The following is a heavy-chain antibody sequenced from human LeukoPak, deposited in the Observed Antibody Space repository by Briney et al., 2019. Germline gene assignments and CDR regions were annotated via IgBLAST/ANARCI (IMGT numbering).Heavy chain of an antibody. CDR1: GGTFSSYA. CDR2: IIPIFGTA. Sequence: SVKVSCKASGGTFSSYAISWVRQAPGQGLEWMGGIIPIFGTANYAQKFQGRVTITADESTSTAYMELSSLRSEDTAVYYCARPITRRPTVVTFDAFDIWGQGTMVTVSS. D-gene: IGHD4-23*01. V-gene: IGHV1-69*13. CDR3: ARPITRRPTVVTFDAFDI. J-gene: IGHJ3*02.